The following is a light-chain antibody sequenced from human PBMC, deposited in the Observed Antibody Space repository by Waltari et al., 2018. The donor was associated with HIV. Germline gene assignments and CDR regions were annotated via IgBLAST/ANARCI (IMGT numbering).Light chain of an antibody. J-gene: IGLJ3*02. V-gene: IGLV1-44*01. CDR3: ATWDDTLSGPV. CDR2: SNN. CDR1: ISNSGCNS. Sequence: QSVFTDTHSASGTPHQKLTLSCSAIISNSGCNSVNRYQQFSGAAPKLLIFSNNQHPSGVPARFSGSKSGSAASLAISGLHSDDEAIYHCATWDDTLSGPVFGGGTKLTVL.